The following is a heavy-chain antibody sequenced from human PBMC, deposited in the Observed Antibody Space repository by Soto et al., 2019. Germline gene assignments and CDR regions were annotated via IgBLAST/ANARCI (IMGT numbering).Heavy chain of an antibody. CDR3: ARHVGKNY. D-gene: IGHD3-10*01. V-gene: IGHV4-4*07. J-gene: IGHJ4*02. CDR2: IHSSGNV. CDR1: GASVSSYY. Sequence: SETLSLTCSVSGASVSSYYWSWFRQPVGKGLEWIGRIHSSGNVNYNPSLESRVTMSLDTSKNHFSLRLSSLTAADTALYLCARHVGKNYWGQGTRVTVSS.